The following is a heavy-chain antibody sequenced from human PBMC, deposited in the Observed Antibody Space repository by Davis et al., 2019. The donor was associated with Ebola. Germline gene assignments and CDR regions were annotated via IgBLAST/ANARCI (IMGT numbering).Heavy chain of an antibody. CDR2: VILKSGAT. CDR1: GYTFTGYN. D-gene: IGHD4-11*01. Sequence: ASVKVSCKASGYTFTGYNIHWMRQAPGQGLEWLGRVILKSGATNYAQKFQGRVTMTRDTSISTAYMELTSLTSDDTAVYYCARGHNYAHEYWGQGTLVTVSS. J-gene: IGHJ4*02. CDR3: ARGHNYAHEY. V-gene: IGHV1-2*06.